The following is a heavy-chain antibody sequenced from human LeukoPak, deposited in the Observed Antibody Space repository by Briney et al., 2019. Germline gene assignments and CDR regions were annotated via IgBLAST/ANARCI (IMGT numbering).Heavy chain of an antibody. CDR3: AKAGSIRFDY. J-gene: IGHJ4*02. CDR1: GFTFSTYA. D-gene: IGHD3-3*02. CDR2: VSGSGGT. Sequence: GGSLRLSCAASGFTFSTYAMSWVRQAPGKGLEWVSGVSGSGGTYYADSVEGRFTISRDNPKNTLFLQMNSLRAEDTAVYYCAKAGSIRFDYWGQGTLVTVSS. V-gene: IGHV3-23*01.